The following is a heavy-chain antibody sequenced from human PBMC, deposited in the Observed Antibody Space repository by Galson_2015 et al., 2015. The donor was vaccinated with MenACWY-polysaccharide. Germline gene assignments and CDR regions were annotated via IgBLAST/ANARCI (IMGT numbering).Heavy chain of an antibody. D-gene: IGHD4/OR15-4a*01. J-gene: IGHJ4*02. CDR2: IRSSRTSM. Sequence: SLRLACAASGFTFSSHCMNWVHQAPGRGLEWVSYIRSSRTSMNYADSVKGEGTISSDTAKKSLYLQMNSLIDEDTAVYYCAKSMTILDYWGQGTLVTVSS. CDR1: GFTFSSHC. CDR3: AKSMTILDY. V-gene: IGHV3-48*02.